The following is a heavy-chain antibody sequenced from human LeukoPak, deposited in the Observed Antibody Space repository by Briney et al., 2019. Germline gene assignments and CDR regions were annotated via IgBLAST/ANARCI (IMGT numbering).Heavy chain of an antibody. V-gene: IGHV3-23*01. Sequence: GGSLRLSCAASGFTFSRCGMTWVRQAPGKGLEWVSSISGSDDGTYYADSVKGRFTISRDNSKNTVYLQMNSLSAEDTAIYYCAKRGPIYRATPGNYFDHWGQGTLVTVSS. J-gene: IGHJ4*02. CDR3: AKRGPIYRATPGNYFDH. D-gene: IGHD3-10*01. CDR2: ISGSDDGT. CDR1: GFTFSRCG.